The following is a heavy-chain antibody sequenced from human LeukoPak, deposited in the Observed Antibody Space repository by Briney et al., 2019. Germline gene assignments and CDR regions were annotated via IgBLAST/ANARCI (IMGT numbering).Heavy chain of an antibody. CDR3: ARRIGVVTSVDY. V-gene: IGHV4-34*01. CDR2: VNHAGNT. J-gene: IGHJ4*02. CDR1: GGSLSGYY. D-gene: IGHD3-22*01. Sequence: PSGTLSLTCAIYGGSLSGYYWTWIRQPPGKGLEWIGEVNHAGNTNYNPSLKSRVAISLDTSKSQFSLKMNSVTAADTAVYYCARRIGVVTSVDYWGQGTLVTVSS.